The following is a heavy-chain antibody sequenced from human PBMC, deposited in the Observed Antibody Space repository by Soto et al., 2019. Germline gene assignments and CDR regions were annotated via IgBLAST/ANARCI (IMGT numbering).Heavy chain of an antibody. Sequence: PGGSLRLSCAASGFTFTNYAMSWVRLAPGKGLEWVSTISASGASTYYADSVKGLFTISRDNSENTLFLQMNSLRAEDTALYYCATGVAGHSGYTRLEYWGQGTLVTVSS. J-gene: IGHJ4*02. V-gene: IGHV3-23*01. CDR3: ATGVAGHSGYTRLEY. CDR1: GFTFTNYA. CDR2: ISASGAST. D-gene: IGHD3-22*01.